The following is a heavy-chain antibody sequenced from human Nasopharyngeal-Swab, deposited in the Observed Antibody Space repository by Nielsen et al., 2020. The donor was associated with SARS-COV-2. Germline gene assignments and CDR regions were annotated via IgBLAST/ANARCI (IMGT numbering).Heavy chain of an antibody. V-gene: IGHV3-13*01. Sequence: GESLKISCAASGFTFSSYDMHWVRQATGKGLECVSAIGTAGNTYYQGSVKGRFTISRENAKNSLYLQMNSLRVGDTAVYYCARENDYSDEYYFDYWGQGTLVTVSS. D-gene: IGHD2-15*01. CDR2: IGTAGNT. CDR3: ARENDYSDEYYFDY. CDR1: GFTFSSYD. J-gene: IGHJ4*02.